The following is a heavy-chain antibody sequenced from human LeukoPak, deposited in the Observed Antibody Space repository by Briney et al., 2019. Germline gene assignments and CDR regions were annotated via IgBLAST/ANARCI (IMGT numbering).Heavy chain of an antibody. Sequence: GGSLRLSCAASGFTVSSNYMSWVRQAPGKGLEWVSVIYSGGSTYYADSVKGRFTISRDNSKNTLYLQMNGLRAEDTAVYYCVREQSSTVTTYFDYWGQGTLVTVSS. D-gene: IGHD4-17*01. CDR1: GFTVSSNY. CDR3: VREQSSTVTTYFDY. V-gene: IGHV3-53*01. J-gene: IGHJ4*02. CDR2: IYSGGST.